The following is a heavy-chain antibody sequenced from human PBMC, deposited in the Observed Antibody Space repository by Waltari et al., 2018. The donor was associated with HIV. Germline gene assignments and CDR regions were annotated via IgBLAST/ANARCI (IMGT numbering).Heavy chain of an antibody. V-gene: IGHV2-5*02. CDR3: ARSDYDYIWGTYPRWFDP. CDR1: GFSLTTVGVG. D-gene: IGHD3-16*01. J-gene: IGHJ5*02. Sequence: QITLKESGPTLVKPTQTLTLTYTFSGFSLTTVGVGVGWVRQTPGKALEWLGVIYWDNDKRYNPSLKTRLTITKDTSKNQLVLTMTNVDPVDTATYYCARSDYDYIWGTYPRWFDPWGQGSLVTVSS. CDR2: IYWDNDK.